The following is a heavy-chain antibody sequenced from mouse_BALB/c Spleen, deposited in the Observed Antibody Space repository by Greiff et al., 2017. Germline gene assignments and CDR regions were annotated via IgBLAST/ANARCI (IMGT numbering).Heavy chain of an antibody. Sequence: EVKLVESGGGLVKPGGSLKLSCAASGFTFSSYAMSWVRQSPEKRLEWVAEISSGGSYTYYPDTVTGRFTISRDNAKNTLYLEMSSLRSEDTAMYYCARNYRYFDYWGQGTTLTVSS. J-gene: IGHJ2*01. CDR2: ISSGGSYT. D-gene: IGHD2-14*01. CDR1: GFTFSSYA. V-gene: IGHV5-9-4*01. CDR3: ARNYRYFDY.